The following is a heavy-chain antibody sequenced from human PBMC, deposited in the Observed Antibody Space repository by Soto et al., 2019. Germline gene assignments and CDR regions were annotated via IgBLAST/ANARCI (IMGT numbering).Heavy chain of an antibody. CDR1: GFTFSSYA. J-gene: IGHJ4*02. V-gene: IGHV3-23*01. CDR2: ISGSGGST. Sequence: GGSLRLSCAASGFTFSSYAMSWVRQAPGKGLEWVSAISGSGGSTYYADSVKGRFTISRDNSKNTLYLQMNSLRAEDTAVYYCAKYGLLLTGYYSPYFDYWGQGTLVTVSS. CDR3: AKYGLLLTGYYSPYFDY. D-gene: IGHD3-9*01.